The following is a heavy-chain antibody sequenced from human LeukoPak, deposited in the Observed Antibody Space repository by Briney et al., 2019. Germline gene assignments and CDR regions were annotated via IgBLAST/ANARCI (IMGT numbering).Heavy chain of an antibody. J-gene: IGHJ3*02. CDR3: ARLRTADTFDI. D-gene: IGHD3-10*01. Sequence: PSETLSLTCTVSGGSISSSSHYWGWIRQPPGKGLEWIGNIYYSGSTYYNPSLKSRVTILVDTSKNQFSLKLGSVTAADTAVYYCARLRTADTFDIWGQGTMVTVSS. CDR2: IYYSGST. V-gene: IGHV4-39*07. CDR1: GGSISSSSHY.